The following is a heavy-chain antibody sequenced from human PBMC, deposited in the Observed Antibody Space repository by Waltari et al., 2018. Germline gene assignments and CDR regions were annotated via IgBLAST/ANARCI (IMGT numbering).Heavy chain of an antibody. D-gene: IGHD5-12*01. J-gene: IGHJ6*03. CDR1: GGSISSYY. Sequence: QVQLQESGPGLVKPSETLSLTCTVSGGSISSYYWSWIWQPGGKGLEWIGRIYTTGNTKYNPSLKSRVSMSIDTSKNHFSLKLNSVTAADTAVYYCARERVAKYFYYLDVWGKGTTVTISS. CDR3: ARERVAKYFYYLDV. CDR2: IYTTGNT. V-gene: IGHV4-4*07.